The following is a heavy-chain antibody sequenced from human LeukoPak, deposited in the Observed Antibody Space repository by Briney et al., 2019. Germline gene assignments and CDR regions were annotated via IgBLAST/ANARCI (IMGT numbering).Heavy chain of an antibody. J-gene: IGHJ4*02. CDR1: GFTFSNYA. Sequence: GGSLRLSCAASGFTFSNYAMSWVRQAPGKGLEWVSAINVSGGSTVYADSVRGRFTISRDNSKNTLYLQMNSLRAEDTAVYYCAKDQYCTSTSCYVGYWGQGTLVTVSS. D-gene: IGHD2-2*01. CDR2: INVSGGST. CDR3: AKDQYCTSTSCYVGY. V-gene: IGHV3-23*01.